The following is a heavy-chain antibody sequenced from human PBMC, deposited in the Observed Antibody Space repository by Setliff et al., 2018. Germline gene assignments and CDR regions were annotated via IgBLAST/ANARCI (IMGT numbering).Heavy chain of an antibody. CDR3: ARSPPNRGVGQGHYMDV. CDR1: GYTFTSFG. J-gene: IGHJ6*03. D-gene: IGHD1-26*01. Sequence: ASVKVSCKASGYTFTSFGISWVRRAPGQGLEWIGWISPNNVDIKYAQKLQDRVTMTIDTSTRTAYVEVRSLRSDDTAVYYCARSPPNRGVGQGHYMDVWGKGTTVTVSS. V-gene: IGHV1-18*01. CDR2: ISPNNVDI.